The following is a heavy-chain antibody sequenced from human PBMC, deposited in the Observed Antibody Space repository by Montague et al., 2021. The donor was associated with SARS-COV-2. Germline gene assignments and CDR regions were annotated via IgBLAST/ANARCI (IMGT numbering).Heavy chain of an antibody. Sequence: SETLSLTCTVSGGPISDSSLYWGWIRQPPGRGLEWVGGIFYNGRTYYNPSLRSRVTISVDTSKNQFSLKLTSVTASDTAVYYCAPGILEWSEGEGGDYWGLGTLVTVSS. D-gene: IGHD3-3*01. J-gene: IGHJ4*02. V-gene: IGHV4-39*01. CDR2: IFYNGRT. CDR1: GGPISDSSLY. CDR3: APGILEWSEGEGGDY.